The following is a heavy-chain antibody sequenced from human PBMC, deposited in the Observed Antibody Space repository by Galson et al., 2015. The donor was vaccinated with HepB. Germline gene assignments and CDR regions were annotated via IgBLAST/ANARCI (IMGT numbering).Heavy chain of an antibody. Sequence: SVKVSCKASGGTFSSYAISWVRQAPGQGLEWMGGIIPIFSTANYAQKFQGRVTITADKSTSTAYMELSSLRSEDTAVYYCATEEGSSFNFDYWGQGTLVTVSS. CDR2: IIPIFSTA. CDR3: ATEEGSSFNFDY. CDR1: GGTFSSYA. D-gene: IGHD6-6*01. J-gene: IGHJ4*02. V-gene: IGHV1-69*06.